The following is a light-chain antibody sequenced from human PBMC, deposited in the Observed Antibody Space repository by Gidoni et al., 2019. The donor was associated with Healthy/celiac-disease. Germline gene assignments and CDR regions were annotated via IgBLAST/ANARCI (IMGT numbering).Light chain of an antibody. Sequence: EIVMTQSPAPLSVSPGERATLSCRASQSVSSNLAWYQQKPGQAPTLLIYGASTRATGIPARFSGSGSGTEFTLTISSLQSEDFAVYYCQQYNNWPPMLTFGGGTKVEIK. CDR1: QSVSSN. CDR3: QQYNNWPPMLT. J-gene: IGKJ4*01. V-gene: IGKV3-15*01. CDR2: GAS.